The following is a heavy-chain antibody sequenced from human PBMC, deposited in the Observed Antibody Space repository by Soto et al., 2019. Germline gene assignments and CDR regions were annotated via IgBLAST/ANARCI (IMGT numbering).Heavy chain of an antibody. J-gene: IGHJ6*02. V-gene: IGHV1-69*13. Sequence: GASVKVSCKVSGGTFSSYAISWVRQAPGQGLEWMGGIIPIFGTANYAQKFQGRVTITADESTSTAYMELSSLRSEDTAVYYCARDTGYSYGSYYYGMDVWGQGTTVTV. D-gene: IGHD5-18*01. CDR3: ARDTGYSYGSYYYGMDV. CDR1: GGTFSSYA. CDR2: IIPIFGTA.